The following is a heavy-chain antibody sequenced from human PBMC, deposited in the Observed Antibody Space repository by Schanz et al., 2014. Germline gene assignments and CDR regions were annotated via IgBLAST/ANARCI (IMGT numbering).Heavy chain of an antibody. CDR3: AKDCPSDYGDHCFDF. J-gene: IGHJ4*02. CDR1: GFTFSNHA. CDR2: ISGRGGRK. Sequence: EVQLVESGGGLVQPGGSLRLSCETSGFTFSNHAMSWVRQAPGKGLVWVLEISGRGGRKDYADSVKGRFTISRDNSKNTLYLQMNSLRAEDTAVYYCAKDCPSDYGDHCFDFWGQGTLVTVSS. V-gene: IGHV3-23*04. D-gene: IGHD4-17*01.